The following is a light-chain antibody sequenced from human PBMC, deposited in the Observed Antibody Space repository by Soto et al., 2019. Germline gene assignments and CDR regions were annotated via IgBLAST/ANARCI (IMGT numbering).Light chain of an antibody. CDR1: QSVSSY. Sequence: EIVLTQSPATLSLSPGERATLSCRASQSVSSYLAWYQQKPGQGPRLLIYDASNRATGIPARFSGSGSGTDFTLTISSLEPEDFALYYCQQRSDWTTFGPGTRLEIK. J-gene: IGKJ5*01. V-gene: IGKV3-11*01. CDR3: QQRSDWTT. CDR2: DAS.